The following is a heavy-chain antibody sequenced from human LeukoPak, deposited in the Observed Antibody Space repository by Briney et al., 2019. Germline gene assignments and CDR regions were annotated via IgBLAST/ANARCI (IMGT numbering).Heavy chain of an antibody. Sequence: GGSLRLSCAASGFTFSDYWMSWVRQAPGKGLVWVSRINSDGSSRHYADSVKGRFTISRDNAKNTLHLQMTSLRAEDTAVYYCARGGPDSSDYSSLFDYWGRGILVTVSS. V-gene: IGHV3-74*01. D-gene: IGHD3-22*01. CDR1: GFTFSDYW. J-gene: IGHJ4*02. CDR2: INSDGSSR. CDR3: ARGGPDSSDYSSLFDY.